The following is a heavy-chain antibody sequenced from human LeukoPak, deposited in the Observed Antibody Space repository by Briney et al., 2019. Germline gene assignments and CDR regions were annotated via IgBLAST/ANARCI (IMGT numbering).Heavy chain of an antibody. J-gene: IGHJ4*02. CDR1: GFTFSSYA. V-gene: IGHV3-30-3*01. Sequence: GSLGLSCAASGFTFSSYAMHWVRQAPGKGLEWVAVISYDGSNKYYADSVKGRFTISRDNSKNTLYLQMNSLRAEDTAVYYCARALGRVQLWGILVYWGQGTLVTVSS. CDR3: ARALGRVQLWGILVY. CDR2: ISYDGSNK. D-gene: IGHD5-18*01.